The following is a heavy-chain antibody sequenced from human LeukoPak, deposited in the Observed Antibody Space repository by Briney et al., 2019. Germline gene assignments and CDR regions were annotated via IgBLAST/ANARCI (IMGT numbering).Heavy chain of an antibody. D-gene: IGHD2/OR15-2a*01. CDR1: GFTFSSYA. CDR2: ISGSGGST. CDR3: VKMGGDSPNY. J-gene: IGHJ4*02. V-gene: IGHV3-23*01. Sequence: GGSLRLSCAASGFTFSSYAMSWVRQAPGKGLEWVSAISGSGGSTYYADSVRGRSTISRDNSKNTLWLQINSLRAEDTAVYYCVKMGGDSPNYWGQGTLVTVSS.